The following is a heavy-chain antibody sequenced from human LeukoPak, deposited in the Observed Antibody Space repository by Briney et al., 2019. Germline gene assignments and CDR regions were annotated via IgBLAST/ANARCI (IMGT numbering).Heavy chain of an antibody. CDR3: ARVIPTTPFGGFDL. CDR2: IKQDGSEK. J-gene: IGHJ4*02. D-gene: IGHD3-10*01. V-gene: IGHV3-7*01. Sequence: PGGSLRLSCAASGFTFSSYWMSWVRQAPGKGLEWVANIKQDGSEKYYVDSVKGRFTISRDNAKNSLYLQMNSLRAEDTAVYYCARVIPTTPFGGFDLWGQGTLVTVSS. CDR1: GFTFSSYW.